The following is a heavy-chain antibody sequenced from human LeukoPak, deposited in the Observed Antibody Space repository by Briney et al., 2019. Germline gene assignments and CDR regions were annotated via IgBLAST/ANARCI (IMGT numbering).Heavy chain of an antibody. CDR1: GFTFDDYA. J-gene: IGHJ6*03. CDR2: ISWNSGSI. V-gene: IGHV3-9*01. CDR3: AKDLHYYGSGSYYYYYYYYMDV. D-gene: IGHD3-10*01. Sequence: PGGSLRLSCAASGFTFDDYAMHWVRQAPGKGLEWVSGISWNSGSIGYADSVKGRFTISRDNSKNTLYLQMNSLRAEDTAVYYCAKDLHYYGSGSYYYYYYYYMDVWGKGTTVTVSS.